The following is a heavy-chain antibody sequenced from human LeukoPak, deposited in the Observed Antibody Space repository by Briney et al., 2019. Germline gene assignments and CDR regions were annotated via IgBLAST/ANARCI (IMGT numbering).Heavy chain of an antibody. J-gene: IGHJ1*01. CDR1: GYTFTGYY. CDR2: INPNSGGT. V-gene: IGHV1-2*02. CDR3: ARVLPRIAAAGQGYFQH. D-gene: IGHD6-13*01. Sequence: ASVKVSCKASGYTFTGYYMHWVRQAPGQELEWMGWINPNSGGTNYAQKFQGRVTMTRDTSISTAYMELSRLRSDDTAVYYCARVLPRIAAAGQGYFQHWGQGTLVTVSS.